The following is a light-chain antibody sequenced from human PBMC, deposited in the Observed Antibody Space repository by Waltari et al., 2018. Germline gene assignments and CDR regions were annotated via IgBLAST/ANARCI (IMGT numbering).Light chain of an antibody. CDR3: CSHAGSYTWV. CDR1: SSDVGHYNL. V-gene: IGLV2-23*01. J-gene: IGLJ3*02. Sequence: QSALTQPASVSGSPGQSITISCTGTSSDVGHYNLVSWYQQYPGKAPKVMIYDDNRRPSGVSDRFSGSKSGNTASLTISGVQAEDEADYYCCSHAGSYTWVFGGGTKLTVL. CDR2: DDN.